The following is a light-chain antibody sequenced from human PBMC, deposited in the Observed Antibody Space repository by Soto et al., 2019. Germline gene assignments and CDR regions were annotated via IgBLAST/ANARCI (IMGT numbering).Light chain of an antibody. V-gene: IGKV4-1*01. CDR3: QQYYRFPYT. CDR1: QSVLSSSNNKNF. Sequence: DIVMTQSPDSLAVSLGERATINGKSSQSVLSSSNNKNFLAWYQQKPGQSPKLLIYWASTRESGVPDRFSGSGSGTDFTLTISSLQAEDVAVYYCQQYYRFPYTFGQGTKLEIK. CDR2: WAS. J-gene: IGKJ2*01.